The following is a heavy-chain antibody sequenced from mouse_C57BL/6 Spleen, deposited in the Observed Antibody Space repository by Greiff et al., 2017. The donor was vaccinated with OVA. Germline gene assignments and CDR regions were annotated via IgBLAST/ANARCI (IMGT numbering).Heavy chain of an antibody. CDR3: AREMAYGKVAY. D-gene: IGHD2-1*01. Sequence: QVQLQQPGAELVRPGSSVKLSCKASGYTFTSYWMDWVKQRPGQGLEWIGNIYPSDSETHYNQKFKDKATLTVDKSSSTAYMQLSSLTSEDSAVYYCAREMAYGKVAYWGQGTLVTVSA. CDR1: GYTFTSYW. CDR2: IYPSDSET. J-gene: IGHJ3*01. V-gene: IGHV1-61*01.